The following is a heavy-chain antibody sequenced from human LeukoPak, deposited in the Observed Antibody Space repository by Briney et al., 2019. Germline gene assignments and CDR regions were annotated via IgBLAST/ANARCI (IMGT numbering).Heavy chain of an antibody. Sequence: GAVKVSCKASGYSFTNYWMHWVRQAPGQGLEWMGIISPSDGDTNYAHKFQGRVTMTRDTSTSIVYMELSSLRSEDTAVYYCARGGYCSSTSCYAEGYYFDYWGQGSLVTVSS. D-gene: IGHD2-2*01. CDR1: GYSFTNYW. J-gene: IGHJ4*02. CDR2: ISPSDGDT. CDR3: ARGGYCSSTSCYAEGYYFDY. V-gene: IGHV1-46*01.